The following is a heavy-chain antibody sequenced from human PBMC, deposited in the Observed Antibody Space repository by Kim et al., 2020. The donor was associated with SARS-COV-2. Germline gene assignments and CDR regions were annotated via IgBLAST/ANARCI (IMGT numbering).Heavy chain of an antibody. Sequence: SVKVSCKASGFTFTSSAVQWVRQARGQRLEWIGWIVVGSGNTNYAQKFQERVTITRDMSTSTAYMELSSLRSEDTAVYYCAASQHCSSTSCPEYYYGMDVWGQGTTVTVSS. CDR3: AASQHCSSTSCPEYYYGMDV. CDR1: GFTFTSSA. V-gene: IGHV1-58*01. J-gene: IGHJ6*02. D-gene: IGHD2-2*01. CDR2: IVVGSGNT.